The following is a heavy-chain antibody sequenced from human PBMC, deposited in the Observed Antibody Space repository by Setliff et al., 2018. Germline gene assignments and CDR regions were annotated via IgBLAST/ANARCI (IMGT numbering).Heavy chain of an antibody. D-gene: IGHD3-10*01. CDR3: ARGAWFGALTIGGWIDP. CDR1: GYTLTELS. Sequence: ASVKVSCKVSGYTLTELSMHWVRQAPGKGLEWMGGFDPEDGETIYAQKFQGRVTMTEDTSTDTAYMELSSLRSEDTAIYYCARGAWFGALTIGGWIDPWGQGTLVTVSS. CDR2: FDPEDGET. V-gene: IGHV1-24*01. J-gene: IGHJ5*02.